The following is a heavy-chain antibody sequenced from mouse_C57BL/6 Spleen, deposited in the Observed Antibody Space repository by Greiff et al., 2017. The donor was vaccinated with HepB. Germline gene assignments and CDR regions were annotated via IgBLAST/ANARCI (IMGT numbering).Heavy chain of an antibody. CDR1: GYTFTDYE. D-gene: IGHD2-12*01. CDR2: IDPETGGT. J-gene: IGHJ2*01. CDR3: PRSAYDGDDFDY. Sequence: QVQLQQSGAELVRPGASVTLSCKASGYTFTDYEMHWVKQTPVHGLEWIGAIDPETGGTAYNQKFKGKAILTADKSSSTAYMELRSLTSEDSAVYYCPRSAYDGDDFDYWGQGTTLTVSS. V-gene: IGHV1-15*01.